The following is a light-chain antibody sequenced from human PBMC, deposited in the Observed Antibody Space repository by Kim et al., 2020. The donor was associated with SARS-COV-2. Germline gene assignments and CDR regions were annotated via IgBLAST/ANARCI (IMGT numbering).Light chain of an antibody. V-gene: IGLV2-18*02. J-gene: IGLJ2*01. CDR1: GSYVGSFNR. CDR3: SSYTSSNTVV. Sequence: QSVTLSCTGTGSYVGSFNRVSWHQQPPGTAPKVMIYEVNNRPSGVPDRFSGSKSGNTASLTISGLQAEDEADYYCSSYTSSNTVVFGGGTQLTVL. CDR2: EVN.